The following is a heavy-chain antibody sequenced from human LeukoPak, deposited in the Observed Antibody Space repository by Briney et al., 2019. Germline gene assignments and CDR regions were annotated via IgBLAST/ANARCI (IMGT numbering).Heavy chain of an antibody. J-gene: IGHJ4*02. CDR1: GGSISSGGYY. Sequence: SETLSLTCTVSGGSISSGGYYWSWIRQHPGKALEWIGYIYYSGSTYYNPSLKSRVTISVDTSKNQFSLKLSSVTAADTAVYYCARERAVYFDYWGQGTLVTVSS. CDR2: IYYSGST. V-gene: IGHV4-31*03. CDR3: ARERAVYFDY.